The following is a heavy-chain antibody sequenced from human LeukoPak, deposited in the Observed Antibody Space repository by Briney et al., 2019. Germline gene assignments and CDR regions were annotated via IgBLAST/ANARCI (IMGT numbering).Heavy chain of an antibody. V-gene: IGHV3-53*01. Sequence: EPGGSLRLSCAVSGFTVSSNYMSWVRQAPGKGLEWVSVIYSGGDTYYADSVKGRFTISRDNSKNTLYLQMNSLRAEDTAGYYCAKPRYYYGSGSPYYWGQGTLVTVSS. J-gene: IGHJ4*02. CDR2: IYSGGDT. CDR1: GFTVSSNY. D-gene: IGHD3-10*01. CDR3: AKPRYYYGSGSPYY.